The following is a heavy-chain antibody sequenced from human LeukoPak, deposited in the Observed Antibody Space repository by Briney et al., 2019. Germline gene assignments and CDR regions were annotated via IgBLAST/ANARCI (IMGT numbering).Heavy chain of an antibody. CDR3: ASNQRGYSYGPNFDY. V-gene: IGHV4-61*01. Sequence: SETLSLTCTVSGGSVSSGSYYWSWIRQPPGKGLEWIGYIYYSGSTNYNPSLKSRVTISVDTSKNQFSLKLSSVTAADTAVYYCASNQRGYSYGPNFDYWGQGTLVTVSS. CDR2: IYYSGST. D-gene: IGHD5-18*01. J-gene: IGHJ4*02. CDR1: GGSVSSGSYY.